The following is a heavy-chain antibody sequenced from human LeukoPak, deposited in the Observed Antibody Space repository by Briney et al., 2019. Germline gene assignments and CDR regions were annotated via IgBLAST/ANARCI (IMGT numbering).Heavy chain of an antibody. V-gene: IGHV3-7*01. CDR2: IKQDGSEK. Sequence: GGSLRLSCAASGFTVSRNYMSWVRQAPGKGLEWVANIKQDGSEKYYVDSVKGRFTISRDNAKNSLYLQMNSLRAEDTAVYYCARQTDRGSGSYWELDYWGQGTLVTVSS. D-gene: IGHD1-26*01. CDR1: GFTVSRNY. CDR3: ARQTDRGSGSYWELDY. J-gene: IGHJ4*02.